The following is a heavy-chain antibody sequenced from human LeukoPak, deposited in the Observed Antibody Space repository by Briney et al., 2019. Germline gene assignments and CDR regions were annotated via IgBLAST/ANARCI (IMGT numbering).Heavy chain of an antibody. J-gene: IGHJ3*02. CDR2: INPNSGGT. D-gene: IGHD3-22*01. V-gene: IGHV1-2*04. CDR1: GYTFTGYY. Sequence: GASVKVSRKASGYTFTGYYMHWVRQAPGQGLEWMGWINPNSGGTNYAQKFQGWVTMTRDTSISTAYMELSRLRSDDTAVYYCARTNSSGYHRHRDAFDIWGQGTMVTVSS. CDR3: ARTNSSGYHRHRDAFDI.